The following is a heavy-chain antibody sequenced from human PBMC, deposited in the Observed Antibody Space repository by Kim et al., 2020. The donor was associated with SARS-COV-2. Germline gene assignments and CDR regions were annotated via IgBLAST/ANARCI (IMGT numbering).Heavy chain of an antibody. J-gene: IGHJ3*02. V-gene: IGHV4-34*01. CDR3: ARGRPVVGATTGPFDI. Sequence: SETLSLTCAVYGGSFSGYYWSWIRQPPGKGLEWIGEINHSGSTNYNPSLKSRVTISVDTSKNQFSLKLSSVTAADTAVYYCARGRPVVGATTGPFDIWG. D-gene: IGHD1-26*01. CDR2: INHSGST. CDR1: GGSFSGYY.